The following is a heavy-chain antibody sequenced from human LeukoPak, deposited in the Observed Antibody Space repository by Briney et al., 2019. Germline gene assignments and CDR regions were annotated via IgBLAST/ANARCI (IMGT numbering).Heavy chain of an antibody. Sequence: PGGSLRLSCAASGFTFSSYAMSWVRQAPGKGLEWVSAISGSSSYIYYADSVKGRFTISRDNAKNSLYLQMNSLRAEDTAVYYCARDAGYCSSTSCPLGYWGQGTLVTVSS. CDR3: ARDAGYCSSTSCPLGY. CDR1: GFTFSSYA. CDR2: ISGSSSYI. D-gene: IGHD2-2*01. J-gene: IGHJ4*02. V-gene: IGHV3-21*01.